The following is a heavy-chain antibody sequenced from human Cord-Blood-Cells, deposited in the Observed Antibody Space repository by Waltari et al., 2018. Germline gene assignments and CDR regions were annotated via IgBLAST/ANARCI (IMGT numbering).Heavy chain of an antibody. Sequence: QVQLVESGGGVVQPGRSLRLSCAASGFTFSSYAMHWVRQAPGKGLEWVAVISYDGSNKYYADSVKGRFTISRDNSKNTLYLQMNSLRAEDTAVYYCARVGVVPAAIPFDYWGQGTLVTVSS. J-gene: IGHJ4*02. CDR3: ARVGVVPAAIPFDY. V-gene: IGHV3-30-3*01. CDR1: GFTFSSYA. CDR2: ISYDGSNK. D-gene: IGHD2-2*01.